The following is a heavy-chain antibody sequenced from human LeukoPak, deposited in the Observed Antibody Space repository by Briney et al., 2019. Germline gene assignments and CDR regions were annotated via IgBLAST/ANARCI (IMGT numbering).Heavy chain of an antibody. CDR2: ISSSSSYI. D-gene: IGHD2-15*01. J-gene: IGHJ4*02. Sequence: PGGSLSLSCAASGFTFSSYSMNWVRQAPGKGLEWVSSISSSSSYIYYADSVKGRFTISRDNAKNSLYLQMNSLRAEDTAVYYCARVRTYSGYCSGGSCFLVDYWGQGTLVTVSS. CDR3: ARVRTYSGYCSGGSCFLVDY. V-gene: IGHV3-21*01. CDR1: GFTFSSYS.